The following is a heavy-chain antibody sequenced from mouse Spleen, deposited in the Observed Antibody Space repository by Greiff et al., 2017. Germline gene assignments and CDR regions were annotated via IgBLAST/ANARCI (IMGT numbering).Heavy chain of an antibody. CDR1: GYTFTSYG. D-gene: IGHD1-1*01. J-gene: IGHJ3*01. Sequence: QVQLQQSGAELARPGASVKLSCKASGYTFTSYGISWVKQRTGQGLEWIGEIYPRSGNTYYNEKFKGKATLTADKSSSTAYMELRSLTSEDSAVYFCARSGGSSYWFAYWGQGTLVTVSA. CDR2: IYPRSGNT. V-gene: IGHV1-81*01. CDR3: ARSGGSSYWFAY.